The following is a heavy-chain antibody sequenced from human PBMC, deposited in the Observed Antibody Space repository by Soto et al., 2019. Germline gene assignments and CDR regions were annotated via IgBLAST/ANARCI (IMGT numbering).Heavy chain of an antibody. V-gene: IGHV1-69*13. CDR1: GGTFSSYA. J-gene: IGHJ3*01. D-gene: IGHD6-19*01. CDR3: AKDRGVQEWLSLFDL. CDR2: IIPIFGTA. Sequence: SVKVSCKASGGTFSSYAISWVRQAPGQGLEWMGGIIPIFGTANYAQKFQGRVTITADESMSTVYMELHSLTSEDTALYYCAKDRGVQEWLSLFDLWGQGKMVTVSS.